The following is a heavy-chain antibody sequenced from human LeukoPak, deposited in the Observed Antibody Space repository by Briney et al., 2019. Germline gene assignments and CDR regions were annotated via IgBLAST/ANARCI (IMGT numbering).Heavy chain of an antibody. J-gene: IGHJ4*02. CDR2: ISAYNGNT. D-gene: IGHD3-22*01. V-gene: IGHV1-18*01. CDR1: GYTFTSYG. Sequence: SVTVSCKASGYTFTSYGISWVRQAPGQGLEWMGWISAYNGNTNYAQKLQGRVTMTKDTSTSTAYMELRSLRSDDTAVYYCARVSYLDYYDSSGYYADYWGQGTLVTVSS. CDR3: ARVSYLDYYDSSGYYADY.